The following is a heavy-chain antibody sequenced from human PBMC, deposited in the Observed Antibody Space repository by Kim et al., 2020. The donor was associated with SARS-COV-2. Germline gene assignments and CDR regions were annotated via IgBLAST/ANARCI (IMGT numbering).Heavy chain of an antibody. J-gene: IGHJ4*02. V-gene: IGHV3-30*07. D-gene: IGHD4-4*01. CDR3: TRDPDYSKGASFDY. Sequence: AGAVTGRFTISTDNSKNMMYLQMNGLRAEDTAVYYCTRDPDYSKGASFDYWGQGTLVTVSS.